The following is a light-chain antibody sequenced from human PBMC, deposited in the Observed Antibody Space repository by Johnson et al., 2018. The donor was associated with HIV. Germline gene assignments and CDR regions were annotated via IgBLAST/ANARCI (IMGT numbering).Light chain of an antibody. J-gene: IGLJ1*01. Sequence: QSVLTQPPSVSAAPGQKVTISCSGSSSNIGTNFVSWYQQFPGAAPKLLIYENNKRPSGIPDRFSGSKSGTSATLDITGLQPGDEANYYCASWDRSLTVGTVFGPGTRVTV. CDR1: SSNIGTNF. CDR2: ENN. CDR3: ASWDRSLTVGTV. V-gene: IGLV1-51*02.